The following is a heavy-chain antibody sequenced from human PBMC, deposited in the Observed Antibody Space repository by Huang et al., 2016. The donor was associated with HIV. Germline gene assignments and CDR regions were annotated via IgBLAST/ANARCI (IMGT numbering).Heavy chain of an antibody. Sequence: QIQLVQSGPEVKKPGASVKVSCKASGYTFSIYGISWVRQAPGQGPEWMGWVSDYSGYTKYAQKCQGRVTMTADTSASTAYMDLRSLTSDDTAVYYCARVPSDHFSDYWGQGTLVTVSS. V-gene: IGHV1-18*01. CDR1: GYTFSIYG. CDR3: ARVPSDHFSDY. J-gene: IGHJ4*02. CDR2: VSDYSGYT.